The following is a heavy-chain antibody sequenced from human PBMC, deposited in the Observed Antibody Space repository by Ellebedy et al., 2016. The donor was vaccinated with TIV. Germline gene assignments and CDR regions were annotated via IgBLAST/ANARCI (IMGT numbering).Heavy chain of an antibody. V-gene: IGHV1-69*13. CDR2: IIPIFGTA. J-gene: IGHJ3*02. CDR1: GGTFSSYA. Sequence: SVKVSXXASGGTFSSYAISWVRQAPGQGLEWMGGIIPIFGTANYAQKFQGRVTITADESTSTAYMELSSLRSEDTAVYYCAGYHYYDSSGYYYSLVAFDIWGQGTMVTVSS. CDR3: AGYHYYDSSGYYYSLVAFDI. D-gene: IGHD3-22*01.